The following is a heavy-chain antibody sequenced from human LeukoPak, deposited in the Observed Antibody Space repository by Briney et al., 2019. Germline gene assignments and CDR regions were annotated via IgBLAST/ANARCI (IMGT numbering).Heavy chain of an antibody. Sequence: ASVKVSCKASGYTFTSYGISWVRQAPGQGLEWMGWISAYNGNTNYAQKFQGRVTMTRDTSTSTVYMELSSLRSEDTAVYYCARDIGDWNYDYWGQGTLVTVSS. CDR2: ISAYNGNT. D-gene: IGHD1-7*01. J-gene: IGHJ4*02. CDR1: GYTFTSYG. CDR3: ARDIGDWNYDY. V-gene: IGHV1-18*01.